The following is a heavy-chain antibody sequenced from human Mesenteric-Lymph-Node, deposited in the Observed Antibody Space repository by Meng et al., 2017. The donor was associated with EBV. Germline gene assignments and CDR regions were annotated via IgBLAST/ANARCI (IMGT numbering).Heavy chain of an antibody. Sequence: VQLVESGGGLVKPGGSLRLSCAASGFTVSSNYMTWVRQAPGKGLEWVSLIYSDGSTSYADSVKGRFTISRDNSKNTLYLQMNSLRAEDTAVYYCASVVEMATYWGQGTLVTVSS. V-gene: IGHV3-53*01. CDR1: GFTVSSNY. J-gene: IGHJ4*02. D-gene: IGHD5-24*01. CDR3: ASVVEMATY. CDR2: IYSDGST.